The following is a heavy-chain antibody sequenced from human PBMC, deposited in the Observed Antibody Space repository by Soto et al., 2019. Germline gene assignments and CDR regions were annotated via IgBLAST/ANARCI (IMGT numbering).Heavy chain of an antibody. CDR1: GYTFTSYY. Sequence: GASVKVSCTASGYTFTSYYMHWVRQAPGQGLEWMGIINPSGGSTSYAQKFQGRVTMTRDTSTSTVYMELSSLRSEDTAVYYCARALAAPRGHDYWGQGTLVTVSS. V-gene: IGHV1-46*03. CDR3: ARALAAPRGHDY. D-gene: IGHD6-25*01. J-gene: IGHJ4*02. CDR2: INPSGGST.